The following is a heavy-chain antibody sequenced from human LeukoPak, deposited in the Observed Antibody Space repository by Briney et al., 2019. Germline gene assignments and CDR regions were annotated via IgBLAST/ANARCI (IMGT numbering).Heavy chain of an antibody. CDR3: ARDRPDIVVVVAVRGNWFDP. CDR1: GGTFSSYA. V-gene: IGHV1-69*04. CDR2: IIPILGIA. J-gene: IGHJ5*02. D-gene: IGHD2-15*01. Sequence: ASVKVSCKASGGTFSSYAISWVRQAPGQGLEWMGRIIPILGIANYAQKFQGRVTITADKSTSTAYMELSSLRSEDTAVYYCARDRPDIVVVVAVRGNWFDPWGQGTLVTVSS.